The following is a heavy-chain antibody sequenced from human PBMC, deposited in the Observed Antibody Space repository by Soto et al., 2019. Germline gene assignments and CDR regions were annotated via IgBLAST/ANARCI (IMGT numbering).Heavy chain of an antibody. Sequence: SETLSLTCTVSGGSISSYYWSWIRQPPGKGLEWIGYIYYSGSTNYNPSLKSRVTISVDTSKSQFSLKLSSVTAADTAVYYCARVLRVRYFDWLPDYWGQGTLVTVSS. D-gene: IGHD3-9*01. CDR2: IYYSGST. CDR1: GGSISSYY. V-gene: IGHV4-59*01. CDR3: ARVLRVRYFDWLPDY. J-gene: IGHJ4*02.